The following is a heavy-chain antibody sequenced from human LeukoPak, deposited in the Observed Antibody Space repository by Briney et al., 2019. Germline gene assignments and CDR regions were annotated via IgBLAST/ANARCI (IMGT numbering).Heavy chain of an antibody. Sequence: SETLSLTCAVHGRSFSGYYWSWIRQPPGKGLEWIGEINHSGSTNYSPSLKSRVTISVDTSKNQFSLKLSSVTAADTAVYYCARGARVASPFDPWGQGTLVTVSS. CDR1: GRSFSGYY. CDR2: INHSGST. V-gene: IGHV4-34*01. D-gene: IGHD3-3*01. CDR3: ARGARVASPFDP. J-gene: IGHJ5*02.